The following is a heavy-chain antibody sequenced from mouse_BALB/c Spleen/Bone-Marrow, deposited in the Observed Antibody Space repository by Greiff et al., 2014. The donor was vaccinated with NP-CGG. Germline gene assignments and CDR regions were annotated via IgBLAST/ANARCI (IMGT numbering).Heavy chain of an antibody. V-gene: IGHV1S81*02. Sequence: VQLQQSRAELVKPGASVKLSRKASGYSFTSYWMHWVKLRPGQGLEWIGEVSPSNGRSNYNEKFKSKATLTVDKSSSTAYMQLSGLTSEDSAVYYCTRSELRRGGYALDYWGLGTSVTVSS. CDR1: GYSFTSYW. CDR2: VSPSNGRS. D-gene: IGHD2-12*01. J-gene: IGHJ4*01. CDR3: TRSELRRGGYALDY.